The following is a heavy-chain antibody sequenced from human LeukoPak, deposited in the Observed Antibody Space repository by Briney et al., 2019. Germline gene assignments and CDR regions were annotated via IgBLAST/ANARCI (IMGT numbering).Heavy chain of an antibody. CDR2: INPSGGST. CDR3: ARDRGYYYDSSGYYYGELYYFDY. V-gene: IGHV1-46*01. Sequence: ASVKVSCKASGYTFTSYYMHWVRQAPGQGLEWMGIINPSGGSTSYAQKFQGRVTMTRDTSTSTVYMELSSLRSEDTAVYYCARDRGYYYDSSGYYYGELYYFDYWGQGTLVTVSS. D-gene: IGHD3-22*01. CDR1: GYTFTSYY. J-gene: IGHJ4*02.